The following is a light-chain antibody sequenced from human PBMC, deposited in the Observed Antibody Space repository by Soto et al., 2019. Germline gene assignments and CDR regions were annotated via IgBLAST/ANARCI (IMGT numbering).Light chain of an antibody. V-gene: IGKV1-5*01. CDR1: QSISSW. J-gene: IGKJ1*01. CDR3: QQYNSYSWT. CDR2: DAS. Sequence: DIQMTQSPSTLSASVGDRVTITCRASQSISSWLAWYQQKPGKAPKLLIYDASSLESGVPSRFSGSGSGTAFPLTISSLQPDDFATYCCQQYNSYSWTFGQGTKVEIK.